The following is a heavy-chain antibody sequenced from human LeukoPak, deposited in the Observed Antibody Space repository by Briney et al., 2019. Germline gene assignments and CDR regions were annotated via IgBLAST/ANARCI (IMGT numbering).Heavy chain of an antibody. V-gene: IGHV4-59*01. CDR1: GGSISSYY. CDR3: ARQSRYYDSSGYYYFDY. CDR2: IYYSGST. D-gene: IGHD3-22*01. Sequence: SETLSLTCTVSGGSISSYYWSWIRQPPGKGLEWIGYIYYSGSTNYNPSLKSRVTISVDTCKNQFSLKLSSVTAADTAVYYCARQSRYYDSSGYYYFDYWGQGTLVTVSS. J-gene: IGHJ4*02.